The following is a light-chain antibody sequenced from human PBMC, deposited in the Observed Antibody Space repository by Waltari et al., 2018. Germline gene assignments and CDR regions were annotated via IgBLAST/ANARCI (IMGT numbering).Light chain of an antibody. CDR2: EAS. CDR1: QGITND. Sequence: DIQMTQSPSSLSASLGDRVTITCRASQGITNDLGWYQQRPGKAPKRLIYEASRLESGVPARFSGSGFGTEFTLTISSLQPEDFATYYCLQHNLYPRTFGQGTKLEIK. CDR3: LQHNLYPRT. V-gene: IGKV1-17*01. J-gene: IGKJ2*01.